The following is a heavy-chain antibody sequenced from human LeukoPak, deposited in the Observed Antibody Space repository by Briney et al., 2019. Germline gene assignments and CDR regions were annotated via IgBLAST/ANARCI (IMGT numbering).Heavy chain of an antibody. CDR3: VGGVGGEYFYSDR. J-gene: IGHJ4*01. Sequence: KPSETLSLTCGVSGDSISSDGHSWSWIRQPPGKGLEWVGYIYHSGAAYHNPSLKSRLALSVDTSNNQFSLRLRSVTAADTAVYYCVGGVGGEYFYSDRWRHGALVTV. V-gene: IGHV4-30-4*07. D-gene: IGHD1-26*01. CDR2: IYHSGAA. CDR1: GDSISSDGHS.